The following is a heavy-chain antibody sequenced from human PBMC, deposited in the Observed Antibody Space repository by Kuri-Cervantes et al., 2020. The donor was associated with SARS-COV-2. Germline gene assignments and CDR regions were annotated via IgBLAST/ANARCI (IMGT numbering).Heavy chain of an antibody. J-gene: IGHJ4*02. V-gene: IGHV3-48*01. CDR3: ARDLSWAAAGSLDY. CDR1: GFTFSSYS. CDR2: ISSSSSTI. D-gene: IGHD6-13*01. Sequence: GESLKISCAASGFTFSSYSMNWVRQAPGKGLEWVSYISSSSSTICYADSVKGRFTISRDNAKNSLYLQMNSLRAEDTAVYYCARDLSWAAAGSLDYWGQGTLVTVSS.